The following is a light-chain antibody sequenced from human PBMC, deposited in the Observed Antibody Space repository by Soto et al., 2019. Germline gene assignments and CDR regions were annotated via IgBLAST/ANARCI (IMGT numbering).Light chain of an antibody. J-gene: IGKJ1*01. Sequence: EKVFTQSPTTLSLSPGKRTNLSCRASQSVGNYVAWYQQKPGQATRLLIYDASNRATGIPARFSGSGSGTDFTLTISGLEPEDLAVYYCQQRSNWWTFGQGTEVDI. V-gene: IGKV3-11*01. CDR2: DAS. CDR1: QSVGNY. CDR3: QQRSNWWT.